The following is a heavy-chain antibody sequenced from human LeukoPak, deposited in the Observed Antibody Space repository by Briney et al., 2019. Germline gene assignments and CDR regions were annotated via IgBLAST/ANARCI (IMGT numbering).Heavy chain of an antibody. CDR1: GFTFSTYE. J-gene: IGHJ6*03. Sequence: GGSLRLSCEASGFTFSTYEMNWVRQTLGKGLEWVSCIGSSGSTIYYADSVKGRFTISRDNGKNSLYLHMNSLRAEDTAVYYCARVDVGLEWLPRRIYYYYMDVWGKGTTVTVSS. V-gene: IGHV3-48*03. D-gene: IGHD3-3*01. CDR3: ARVDVGLEWLPRRIYYYYMDV. CDR2: IGSSGSTI.